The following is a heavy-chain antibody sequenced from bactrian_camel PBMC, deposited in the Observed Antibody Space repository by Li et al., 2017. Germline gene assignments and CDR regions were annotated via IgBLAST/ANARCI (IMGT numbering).Heavy chain of an antibody. V-gene: IGHV3S53*01. Sequence: HVQLVESGGGSAEAGGSLILSCVLTGDNFSRYYVGWFRQAPGKERERVATIARVSPTMYADSVKGRFTISRDNAKNTAYLQMNSLKSEDTGMYYCAADSVGRCRARGWAERPSVAAYDYWGQGTQVTVS. CDR1: GDNFSRYY. J-gene: IGHJ4*01. D-gene: IGHD5*01. CDR3: AADSVGRCRARGWAERPSVAAYDY. CDR2: IARVSPT.